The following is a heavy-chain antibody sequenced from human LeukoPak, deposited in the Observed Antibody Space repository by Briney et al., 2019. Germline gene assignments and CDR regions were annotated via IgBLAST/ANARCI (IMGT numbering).Heavy chain of an antibody. D-gene: IGHD6-13*01. V-gene: IGHV3-30-3*01. CDR1: GFTFSSYA. CDR3: ARDKNSWNLPIYSSSWSKRCYFDY. J-gene: IGHJ4*02. Sequence: GGSLRLSCAASGFTFSSYAMHWVRQAPGKGLEWVAVISYDGSNKYYADSVKGRFTISRDNSKNTLYLQMNSLRAEDTAVYYCARDKNSWNLPIYSSSWSKRCYFDYWGQGTLVTVSS. CDR2: ISYDGSNK.